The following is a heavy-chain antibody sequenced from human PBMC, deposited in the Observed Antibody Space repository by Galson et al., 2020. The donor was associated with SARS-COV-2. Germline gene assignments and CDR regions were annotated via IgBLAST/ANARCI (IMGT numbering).Heavy chain of an antibody. CDR3: ARGDYTAFDY. D-gene: IGHD3-16*01. J-gene: IGHJ4*02. CDR2: ISSTSSTI. V-gene: IGHV3-48*01. CDR1: GFTFSSYS. Sequence: GESLKISCAASGFTFSSYSMNWVRQAPGKGLELVSNISSTSSTIYYADSVKGRFTISRDNAKNSLYLQMNSLRAEDTAMYYCARGDYTAFDYWGQGTLVTVSS.